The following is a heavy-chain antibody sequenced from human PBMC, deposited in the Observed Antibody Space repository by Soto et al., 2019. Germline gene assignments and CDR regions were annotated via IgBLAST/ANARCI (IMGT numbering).Heavy chain of an antibody. D-gene: IGHD1-26*01. CDR2: ISGSGGST. Sequence: EVQLLESGGGLVQPGGSLRLSCAASGFTFSSYAMNWVRQAPGKGLEWVSVISGSGGSTYYADSVKGRFTISRDNSKNTLYLQMTSLRAEDKAVYYCARRGSGSYYDYWGQGTLVTVSS. CDR1: GFTFSSYA. J-gene: IGHJ4*02. CDR3: ARRGSGSYYDY. V-gene: IGHV3-23*01.